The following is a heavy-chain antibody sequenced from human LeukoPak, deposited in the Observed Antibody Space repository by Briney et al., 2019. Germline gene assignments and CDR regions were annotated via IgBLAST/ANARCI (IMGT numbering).Heavy chain of an antibody. CDR1: GGTFTSYA. V-gene: IGHV1-69*04. CDR2: IIPIFGIA. D-gene: IGHD3-22*01. CDR3: ARDRYYDSSGCFDY. Sequence: ASLKVSCKASGGTFTSYAISWVRQAPGQGLEWMGRIIPIFGIANYAQKFQGRVTITADKSTSTAYMELSSLRSEDTAVYYCARDRYYDSSGCFDYWGQGTLVTVSS. J-gene: IGHJ4*02.